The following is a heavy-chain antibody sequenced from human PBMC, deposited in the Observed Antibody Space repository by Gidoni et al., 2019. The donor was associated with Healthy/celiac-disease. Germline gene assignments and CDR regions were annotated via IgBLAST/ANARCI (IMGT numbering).Heavy chain of an antibody. CDR3: ASEIRQWLANWFDP. Sequence: QLQLQESGPGLVKPSETLSLTCTVSGGSISSSSYYWGWIRQPPGKGLEWIGSIYYSGSTYYNPSLKSRVTISVDTSKNQFSLKLSSVTAADTAVYYCASEIRQWLANWFDPWGQGTLVTVSS. CDR2: IYYSGST. V-gene: IGHV4-39*07. J-gene: IGHJ5*02. CDR1: GGSISSSSYY. D-gene: IGHD6-19*01.